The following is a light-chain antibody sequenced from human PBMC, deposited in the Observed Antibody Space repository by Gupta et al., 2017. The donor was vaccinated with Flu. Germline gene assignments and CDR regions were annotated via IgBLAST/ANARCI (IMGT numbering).Light chain of an antibody. CDR3: AACDGSLDGFWV. V-gene: IGLV1-44*01. CDR2: SNN. Sequence: SANIGSNTVAWYQQLPGKAPKLLIYSNNLRPSGVPDRFSGSKSGASASLAISGLQSEDEADYYCAACDGSLDGFWVFGGGTKVTVL. J-gene: IGLJ3*02. CDR1: SANIGSNT.